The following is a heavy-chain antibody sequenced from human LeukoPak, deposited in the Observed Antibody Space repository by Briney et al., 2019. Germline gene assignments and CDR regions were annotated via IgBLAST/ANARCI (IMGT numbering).Heavy chain of an antibody. CDR1: GFTFSSHA. CDR2: ISGSGDRT. CDR3: ASAIAVAGPFDY. Sequence: GGSLRLSCAVSGFTFSSHAVSWVRQAPGRGLEWVSAISGSGDRTYYADSVKGRFTISRDNSKNTLYLQMNSLRADDTAVYYCASAIAVAGPFDYWGQGTLVTVSS. J-gene: IGHJ4*02. D-gene: IGHD6-19*01. V-gene: IGHV3-23*01.